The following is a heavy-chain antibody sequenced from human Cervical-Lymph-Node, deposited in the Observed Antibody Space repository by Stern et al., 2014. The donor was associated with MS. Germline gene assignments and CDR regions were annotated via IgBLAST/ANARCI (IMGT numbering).Heavy chain of an antibody. Sequence: QITLKESGPTLVKPTQTLALTCTFSGFSLSTSGVGVGRIRQPQGKALEGLAVIYWGDDKRYSPSLKSRLTIIKDTSKNQVVLMMTNMDPGDTATYYCAHRSTRYTWNYVLFDYWGQGTLVTVSS. D-gene: IGHD1-7*01. V-gene: IGHV2-5*02. J-gene: IGHJ4*02. CDR2: IYWGDDK. CDR1: GFSLSTSGVG. CDR3: AHRSTRYTWNYVLFDY.